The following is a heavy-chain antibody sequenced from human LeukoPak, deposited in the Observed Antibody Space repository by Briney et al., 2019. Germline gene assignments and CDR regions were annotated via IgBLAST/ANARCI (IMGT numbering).Heavy chain of an antibody. CDR1: GGSISSYY. V-gene: IGHV4-4*07. D-gene: IGHD6-19*01. Sequence: PSQTLSLTCTVSGGSISSYYWSWIRQPAGKGLEWIGRIYTSGSTNYNPSLKSRVTMSVDTSKNQFSLKLSSVTAADTAVYYCARGTLYRGWSYYLDFWGRGSQVTASS. CDR2: IYTSGST. CDR3: ARGTLYRGWSYYLDF. J-gene: IGHJ4*02.